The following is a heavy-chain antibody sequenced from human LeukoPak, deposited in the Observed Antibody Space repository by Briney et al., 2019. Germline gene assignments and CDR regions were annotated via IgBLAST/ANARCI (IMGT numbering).Heavy chain of an antibody. Sequence: GGSLRLSCAASGFTFSSYGMHWVRQAPGKGLEWVAVISYDGSNKYYADSVKGRFTISRGNSKNTLYLQMNSLRAEDTAVYYCAKDLGCSSTSCYAIGGLGYWGQGTLVTVSS. CDR2: ISYDGSNK. CDR1: GFTFSSYG. CDR3: AKDLGCSSTSCYAIGGLGY. V-gene: IGHV3-30*18. D-gene: IGHD2-2*01. J-gene: IGHJ4*02.